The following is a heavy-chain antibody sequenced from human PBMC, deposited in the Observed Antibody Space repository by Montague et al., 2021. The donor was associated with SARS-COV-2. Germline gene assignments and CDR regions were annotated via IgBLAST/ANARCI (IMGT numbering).Heavy chain of an antibody. D-gene: IGHD4-17*01. Sequence: GGTQYNPSLKSRVTISVDTSNDQFSLKMNSVTAADTAVYFCARLYGSSFDYWGQG. CDR2: GGT. V-gene: IGHV4-39*01. CDR3: ARLYGSSFDY. J-gene: IGHJ4*02.